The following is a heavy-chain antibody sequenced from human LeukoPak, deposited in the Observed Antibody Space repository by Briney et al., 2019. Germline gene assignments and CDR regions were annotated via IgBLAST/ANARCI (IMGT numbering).Heavy chain of an antibody. CDR2: IIPIFGTA. CDR3: ARGNWNPEDAFDY. J-gene: IGHJ4*02. D-gene: IGHD1-20*01. Sequence: ASVKVSRKASGGTFSSYAISWVRQAPGQGLEWMGGIIPIFGTANYAQKFQGRVTITTDESTSTAYMELSSLRSEDTAVYYCARGNWNPEDAFDYWGQGTLVTVSS. CDR1: GGTFSSYA. V-gene: IGHV1-69*05.